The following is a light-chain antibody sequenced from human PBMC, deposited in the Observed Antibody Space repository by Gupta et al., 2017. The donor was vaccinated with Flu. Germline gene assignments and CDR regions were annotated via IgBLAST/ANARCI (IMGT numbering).Light chain of an antibody. J-gene: IGKJ4*01. V-gene: IGKV3-11*01. Sequence: PATLSWSPGERATLSCRASQSVSSYLAWYQQKPGQAPRLLIYDASNRATGIPARFSGSGSGTEFTLTISSREPEDFAVYYCQQRSNWPFTFGGGTXVEIK. CDR1: QSVSSY. CDR3: QQRSNWPFT. CDR2: DAS.